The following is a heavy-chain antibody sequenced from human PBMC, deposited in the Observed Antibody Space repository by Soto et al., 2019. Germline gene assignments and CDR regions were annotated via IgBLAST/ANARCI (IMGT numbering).Heavy chain of an antibody. V-gene: IGHV3-64*01. CDR1: GFTLSGYA. CDR3: ARRARPDFYYMDV. CDR2: ISSNGVVT. J-gene: IGHJ6*03. D-gene: IGHD6-6*01. Sequence: EVQLAESGGGLAQPGGSLRLSCAASGFTLSGYAMDWVRQAPGKGLEYVSGISSNGVVTYYANSVQGRFTISRDNSKNTVYLQMGILRPEDMAVYYCARRARPDFYYMDVWGKGTTVTVSS.